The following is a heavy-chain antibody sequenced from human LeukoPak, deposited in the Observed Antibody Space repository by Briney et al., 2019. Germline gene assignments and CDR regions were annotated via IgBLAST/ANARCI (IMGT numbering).Heavy chain of an antibody. CDR2: ISAYNGNT. D-gene: IGHD1-26*01. Sequence: ASVKVSCKASGYTFSSYGITWVRQAPGQGLEWMGWISAYNGNTNYAQKLRGRVTMTTDTSTSTAYMELRSLRSDDTAVYYCARGGVGPTASPIHNWFDPWGQGTLVTVSS. J-gene: IGHJ5*02. CDR3: ARGGVGPTASPIHNWFDP. CDR1: GYTFSSYG. V-gene: IGHV1-18*01.